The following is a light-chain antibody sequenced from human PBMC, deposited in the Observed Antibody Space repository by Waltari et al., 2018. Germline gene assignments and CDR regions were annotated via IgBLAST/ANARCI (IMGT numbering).Light chain of an antibody. CDR3: SSYTSSSTLVV. CDR2: EVS. CDR1: SSDVGSYNR. Sequence: QSALTQPPSVSGSPGQSVTISCTGTSSDVGSYNRVSWYQQPPGTPPKLMIYEVSNRPSGVPDRFSGSKSGNTASLTISGLQAEDEADYYCSSYTSSSTLVVFGGGTKLTVL. J-gene: IGLJ2*01. V-gene: IGLV2-18*02.